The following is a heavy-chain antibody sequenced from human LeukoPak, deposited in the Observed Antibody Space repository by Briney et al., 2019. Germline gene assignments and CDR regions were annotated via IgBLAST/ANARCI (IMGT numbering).Heavy chain of an antibody. Sequence: SETLSLTCTVSGGSISSSSYYWGWIRQPPGKGLEWIGSIYYSGSTYYNPSLKSRVTISVDTSKNQFSLKLSSVTAADTAVYYCARVYSSSWPDFDYWGQGTLVTVSS. CDR1: GGSISSSSYY. CDR2: IYYSGST. J-gene: IGHJ4*02. V-gene: IGHV4-39*07. D-gene: IGHD6-13*01. CDR3: ARVYSSSWPDFDY.